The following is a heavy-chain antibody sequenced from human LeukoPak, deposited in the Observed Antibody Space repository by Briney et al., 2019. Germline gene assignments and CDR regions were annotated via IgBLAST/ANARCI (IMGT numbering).Heavy chain of an antibody. CDR1: GGSISSGGYS. V-gene: IGHV4-30-2*01. D-gene: IGHD3-10*01. CDR2: IYHSGST. CDR3: ARDLGDRGGWFDP. Sequence: SETLSLTCAVSGGSISSGGYSWSWIRQPPGKGLEWIGYIYHSGSTYYNPSLKSRVTISVDRSKNQFSLKLSSVTAADTAVYYCARDLGDRGGWFDPWGQGTLVTVSS. J-gene: IGHJ5*02.